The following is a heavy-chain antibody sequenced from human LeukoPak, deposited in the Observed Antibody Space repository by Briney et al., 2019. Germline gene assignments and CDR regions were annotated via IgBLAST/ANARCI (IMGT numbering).Heavy chain of an antibody. Sequence: PSETLSLTCTVSGGSISSSSYYWVWIRQPPGKGLEWIGSIYYSGSTYYNPSLKSRVTISVDTSKKQFSLKLSSVTAADTAVYYCARSAVPITMIVVVIAGFDYWGQGTLVTVSS. CDR1: GGSISSSSYY. J-gene: IGHJ4*02. CDR3: ARSAVPITMIVVVIAGFDY. D-gene: IGHD3-22*01. V-gene: IGHV4-39*07. CDR2: IYYSGST.